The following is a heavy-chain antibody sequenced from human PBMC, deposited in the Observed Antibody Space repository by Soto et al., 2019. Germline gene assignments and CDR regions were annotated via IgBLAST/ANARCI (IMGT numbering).Heavy chain of an antibody. CDR1: GGTFSSHS. Sequence: QVQLVQSGAEVKKPGSSVKVSCKVSGGTFSSHSINWVRQAPGQGPEWMGGIIPIFGTENYAQTFQGRVTITADESTSTAYMELSSLTSEDTALYYCSTSVYCSTTRCYYYYGLDVWGQGTTVIFSS. J-gene: IGHJ6*02. CDR2: IIPIFGTE. CDR3: STSVYCSTTRCYYYYGLDV. D-gene: IGHD2-2*01. V-gene: IGHV1-69*01.